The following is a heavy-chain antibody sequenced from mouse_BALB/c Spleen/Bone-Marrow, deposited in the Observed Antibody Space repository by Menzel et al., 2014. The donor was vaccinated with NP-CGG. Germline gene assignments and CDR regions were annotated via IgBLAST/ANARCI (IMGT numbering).Heavy chain of an antibody. D-gene: IGHD1-2*01. Sequence: VKLVESGPGLVAPSQSLSITCTASGFSLTSYGVHWVRQSPGKGLEWLGVICAGGSTNYNSALMARLRISKDNSESQVFLKMNSLQTDDTAMYYCARSLIRLRYFDYWGQGTTLTVSS. J-gene: IGHJ2*01. CDR1: GFSLTSYG. V-gene: IGHV2-9*02. CDR3: ARSLIRLRYFDY. CDR2: ICAGGST.